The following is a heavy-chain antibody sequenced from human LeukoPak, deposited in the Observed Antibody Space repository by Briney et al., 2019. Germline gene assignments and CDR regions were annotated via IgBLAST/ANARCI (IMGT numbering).Heavy chain of an antibody. D-gene: IGHD1-7*01. J-gene: IGHJ3*02. CDR1: GFTFDDYA. Sequence: GGSLRLSCAASGFTFDDYAMHWVRQTPGKGLEWVSSISWDGGISVYADSVKGRFTISRDNAKSSLCLEMSALTPDDTALYFCIKDLRLDLHFDTFDIWGQGTMVTVSS. CDR3: IKDLRLDLHFDTFDI. V-gene: IGHV3-9*01. CDR2: ISWDGGIS.